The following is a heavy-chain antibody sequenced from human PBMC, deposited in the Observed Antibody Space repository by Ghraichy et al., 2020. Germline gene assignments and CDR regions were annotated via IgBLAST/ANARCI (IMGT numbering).Heavy chain of an antibody. CDR3: AGERGRLIHDYGDYVEVRDGMDV. CDR2: IYYSGST. Sequence: SETLSLTCTVSGGSISSYYWSWIRQPPGKGLEWIGYIYYSGSTNYNPSLKSRVTISVDTSKNQFSLKLSSVTAADTAVYYCAGERGRLIHDYGDYVEVRDGMDVWGQGTTVTVSS. V-gene: IGHV4-59*01. D-gene: IGHD4-17*01. J-gene: IGHJ6*02. CDR1: GGSISSYY.